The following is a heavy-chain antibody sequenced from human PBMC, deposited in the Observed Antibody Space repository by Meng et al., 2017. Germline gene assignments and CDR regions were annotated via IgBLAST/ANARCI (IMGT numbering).Heavy chain of an antibody. CDR3: ARLVAGTFGQLFDP. CDR2: INTNTGNP. V-gene: IGHV7-4-1*02. D-gene: IGHD2-15*01. CDR1: GYTFTSYA. Sequence: VQFCSELKKPWASGKVSCKASGYTFTSYAMNWVRQAPGQGLEWMGWINTNTGNPTYAQGFTGRFVFSLDTSVSTAYLQISSLKAEDTAVYYCARLVAGTFGQLFDPWGQGTLVTVSS. J-gene: IGHJ5*02.